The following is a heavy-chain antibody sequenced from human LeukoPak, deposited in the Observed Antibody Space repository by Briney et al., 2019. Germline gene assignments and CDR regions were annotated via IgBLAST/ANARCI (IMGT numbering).Heavy chain of an antibody. D-gene: IGHD1-14*01. Sequence: SETLSLTCSVSGDSISNHNDFWGWIRQPPGKGLEWIASIYTSGRTLFNSSLKSRVALSLDTSKNQVSRKLNSVTAADSAVYYCARRPEYNRSSRWAFDIWGQGTMVIVSS. CDR3: ARRPEYNRSSRWAFDI. V-gene: IGHV4-39*01. J-gene: IGHJ3*02. CDR1: GDSISNHNDF. CDR2: IYTSGRT.